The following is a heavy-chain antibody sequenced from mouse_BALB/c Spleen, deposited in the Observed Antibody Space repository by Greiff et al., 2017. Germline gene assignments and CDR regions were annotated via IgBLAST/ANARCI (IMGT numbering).Heavy chain of an antibody. CDR3: ARDISYYYGSSSWFAY. Sequence: EVQVVESGGGLVKPGGSLKLSCAASGFTFSDYYMYWVRQTPEKRLEWVATISDGGSYTYYPDSVKGRFTISRDNANNNLYLQMSSLKSEDTAMYYCARDISYYYGSSSWFAYWGQGTLVTVSA. CDR1: GFTFSDYY. CDR2: ISDGGSYT. D-gene: IGHD1-1*01. J-gene: IGHJ3*01. V-gene: IGHV5-4*02.